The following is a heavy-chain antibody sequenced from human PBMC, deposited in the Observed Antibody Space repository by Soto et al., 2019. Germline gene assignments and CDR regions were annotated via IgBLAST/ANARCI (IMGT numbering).Heavy chain of an antibody. CDR1: GFTFSSYG. V-gene: IGHV3-33*01. J-gene: IGHJ6*01. D-gene: IGHD3-10*01. Sequence: GGSLRLSCAASGFTFSSYGMHWVRQAPGKGLEWVAVIWYDGSNKYYADSVKGRFTISRDNSKNTLYLQMNSLRAEDTAVYYCARDKNQYYYGSGSYYKYYYYGMDVWGQGTTVTVSS. CDR3: ARDKNQYYYGSGSYYKYYYYGMDV. CDR2: IWYDGSNK.